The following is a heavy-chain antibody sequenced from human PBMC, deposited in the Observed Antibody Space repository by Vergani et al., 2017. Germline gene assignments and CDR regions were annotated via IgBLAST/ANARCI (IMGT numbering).Heavy chain of an antibody. CDR2: IWYDGSNK. V-gene: IGHV3-33*01. D-gene: IGHD3-10*01. J-gene: IGHJ6*02. CDR3: ARDNPNXYDGSGSHPSYYYYGMDV. CDR1: GFTFSSYG. Sequence: QVQLVESGGGVVQPGRSLRLSCAASGFTFSSYGMHWVRQAPGKGLEGVAVIWYDGSNKYYADSVKGRFTISRDNSKNTMDLQSNSLRAEDTAVYYCARDNPNXYDGSGSHPSYYYYGMDVWGQGTTVTVSS.